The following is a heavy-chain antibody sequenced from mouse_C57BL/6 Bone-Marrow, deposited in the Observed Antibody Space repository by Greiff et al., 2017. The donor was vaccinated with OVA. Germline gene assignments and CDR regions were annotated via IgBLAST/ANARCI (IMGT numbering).Heavy chain of an antibody. V-gene: IGHV14-4*01. Sequence: EVQVVESGAELVRPGASVKLSCTASGFNIKDDYMHWVKQRPEQGLEWIGWIDPENGDTEYASKFQGKATITADTSSNTAYLQLSSLTSEDTAVYYCTHARQLRLPWFAYWGQGTLVTVSA. D-gene: IGHD3-2*02. CDR2: IDPENGDT. J-gene: IGHJ3*01. CDR3: THARQLRLPWFAY. CDR1: GFNIKDDY.